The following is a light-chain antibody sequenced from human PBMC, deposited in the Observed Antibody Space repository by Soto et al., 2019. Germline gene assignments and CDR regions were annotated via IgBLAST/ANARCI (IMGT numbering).Light chain of an antibody. CDR2: AAS. Sequence: DIQMTQSPSFVSASVGDRVTITCRASQGISRWLVWYQQKPGKAPKVLIYAASDLQTGVPSRFSANGAGTDFHLTISTLQPEDLTSYYGQQVDNLPPTFRQGTKLDIK. V-gene: IGKV1-12*01. CDR3: QQVDNLPPT. CDR1: QGISRW. J-gene: IGKJ2*01.